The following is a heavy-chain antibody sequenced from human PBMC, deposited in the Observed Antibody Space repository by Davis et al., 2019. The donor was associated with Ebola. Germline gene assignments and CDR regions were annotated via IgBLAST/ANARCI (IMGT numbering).Heavy chain of an antibody. CDR1: GGSVSSGSYY. Sequence: MPSETLSLTCTVSGGSVSSGSYYWGWIRQPPGKGLEWIGSIYYSGSTNYNPSLKSRVTISVDTSKNQFSLKLSSVTAADTAVYYCARQEYSSSLAFDYWGQGTLVTVSS. CDR2: IYYSGST. CDR3: ARQEYSSSLAFDY. V-gene: IGHV4-39*01. J-gene: IGHJ4*02. D-gene: IGHD6-6*01.